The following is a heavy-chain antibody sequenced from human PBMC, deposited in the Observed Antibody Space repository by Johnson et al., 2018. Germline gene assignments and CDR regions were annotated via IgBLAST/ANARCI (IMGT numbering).Heavy chain of an antibody. D-gene: IGHD6-13*01. CDR2: ISWNSGSI. V-gene: IGHV3-9*01. J-gene: IGHJ5*02. CDR1: GFTFDDYA. Sequence: VQLVQSGGGLVQPGRSLRLSCAASGFTFDDYAMHWVRQAPGKGLEWVSGISWNSGSIGYADSVKGRFTISRDNAKNSLYLQMNSLRAEDTALYYCAREVAAAGTPWFDPWGQGTLVTVSS. CDR3: AREVAAAGTPWFDP.